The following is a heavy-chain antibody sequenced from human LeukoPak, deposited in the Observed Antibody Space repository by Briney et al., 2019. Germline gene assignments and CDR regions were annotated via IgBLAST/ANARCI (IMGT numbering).Heavy chain of an antibody. CDR1: GGSFSGYY. CDR3: ARGLGGARSYYYYGMDV. CDR2: INHSGST. D-gene: IGHD3-10*01. J-gene: IGHJ6*02. V-gene: IGHV4-34*01. Sequence: PSETLSLTCAVYGGSFSGYYWSWIRQPPGKGLEWIGEINHSGSTNYNPSLKSRVTISVDTSKNQFSLKLSSVTAADTAVYYCARGLGGARSYYYYGMDVWGQGTTVTVS.